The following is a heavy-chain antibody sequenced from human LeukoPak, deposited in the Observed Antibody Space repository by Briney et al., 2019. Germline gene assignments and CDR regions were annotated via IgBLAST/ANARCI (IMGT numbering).Heavy chain of an antibody. J-gene: IGHJ2*01. Sequence: ASVKVSCKASGYTFTSYAMNWVRQAPGQGLEWMGWINTNTGNPTYAQGFTGRFVFSLDTSVSTAYLQISSLKAEDTAVYYCARVKGLYCGGDCQHWYFDLWGRGTLVTVSS. V-gene: IGHV7-4-1*02. CDR3: ARVKGLYCGGDCQHWYFDL. CDR1: GYTFTSYA. CDR2: INTNTGNP. D-gene: IGHD2-21*02.